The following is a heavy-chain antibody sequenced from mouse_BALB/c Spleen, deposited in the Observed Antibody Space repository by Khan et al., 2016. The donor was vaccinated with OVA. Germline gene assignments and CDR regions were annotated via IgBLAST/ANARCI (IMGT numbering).Heavy chain of an antibody. CDR2: INPDNAGT. D-gene: IGHD4-1*01. CDR1: GYTFSNYV. CDR3: AREASSWDFSFPY. Sequence: EVQLQESGPELVEPGASVKMSCKASGYTFSNYVMHWVKQKPGQGLEWIGYINPDNAGTRYNEKFKGKATLTSDISSTTAYMEFSSLTSEDSAVYYCAREASSWDFSFPYWGQGTLLTVSA. J-gene: IGHJ3*01. V-gene: IGHV1S136*01.